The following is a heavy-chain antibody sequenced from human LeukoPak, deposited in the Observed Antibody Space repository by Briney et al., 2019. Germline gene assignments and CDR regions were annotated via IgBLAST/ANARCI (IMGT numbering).Heavy chain of an antibody. CDR1: GYSFTSDD. CDR2: MNAKSGRT. CDR3: ARGVGPTYGHGWFDP. D-gene: IGHD3-10*01. V-gene: IGHV1-8*01. Sequence: ASVKVSCKASGYSFTSDDMNWVRQAPGQGLEWMGWMNAKSGRTGYAREFQSRISLTRNTSTSTAYMELSSLKSDDTAVYYCARGVGPTYGHGWFDPWGQGTLVIVSS. J-gene: IGHJ5*02.